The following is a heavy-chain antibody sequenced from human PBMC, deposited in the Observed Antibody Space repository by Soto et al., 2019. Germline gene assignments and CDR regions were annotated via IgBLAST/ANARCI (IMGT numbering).Heavy chain of an antibody. CDR3: AAGGGLPRYY. CDR1: GGSISSGGYS. D-gene: IGHD5-12*01. Sequence: QLQLQESGSGLVKPSQTLSLTCAVSGGSISSGGYSWSWIRQPPGKGLEWIGYIDHSGSTYYTPSLKSRVTISVDRSKNQFSRKLSSVTAADTALYYCAAGGGLPRYYWGQGTLVTVSS. V-gene: IGHV4-30-2*01. J-gene: IGHJ4*02. CDR2: IDHSGST.